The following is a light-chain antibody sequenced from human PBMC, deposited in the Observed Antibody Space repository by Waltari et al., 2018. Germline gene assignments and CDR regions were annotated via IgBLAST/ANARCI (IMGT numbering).Light chain of an antibody. Sequence: DIVMTQSPDSLAVSLGERATINCKSSQSVLYSSNNKDFLAWYQQKPGQPPKLLIYWASTRDSGVPDRFSGSWSGTDFTLTISSLQTEDVAVYYCQQYYSAPRTFGQGTKVEIK. CDR2: WAS. CDR3: QQYYSAPRT. V-gene: IGKV4-1*01. J-gene: IGKJ1*01. CDR1: QSVLYSSNNKDF.